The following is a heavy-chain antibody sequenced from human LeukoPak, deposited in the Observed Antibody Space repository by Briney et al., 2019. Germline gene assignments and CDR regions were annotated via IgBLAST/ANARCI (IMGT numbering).Heavy chain of an antibody. CDR3: AENTGTYYGTPIDY. V-gene: IGHV3-23*01. D-gene: IGHD3-10*01. Sequence: GGSLRLSCAASGFTFSSYWMTWVRQTPGKGLEWVSIINSDYTAYYADSIKGRFTISRDNSKNTLYLQMNRLRAGDTAVYYCAENTGTYYGTPIDYWGQGTLVTVSS. CDR1: GFTFSSYW. CDR2: INSDYTA. J-gene: IGHJ4*02.